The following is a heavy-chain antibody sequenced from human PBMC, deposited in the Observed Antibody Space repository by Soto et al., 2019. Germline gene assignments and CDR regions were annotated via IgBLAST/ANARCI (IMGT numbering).Heavy chain of an antibody. J-gene: IGHJ6*02. V-gene: IGHV1-18*01. CDR2: TSAYNGNT. CDR3: ARDQKNYYDSSGYIRYYYYGMDV. CDR1: GYTFTSYG. Sequence: ASVKVSFKASGYTFTSYGISWVRQAPGQGLEWMGWTSAYNGNTNYAQKLQGRVTMTTDTSTSTAYMELRSLRSDDTAVYYCARDQKNYYDSSGYIRYYYYGMDVWGQGTTVTVSS. D-gene: IGHD3-22*01.